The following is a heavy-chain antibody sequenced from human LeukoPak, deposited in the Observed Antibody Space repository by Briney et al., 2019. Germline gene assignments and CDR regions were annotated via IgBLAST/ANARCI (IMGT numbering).Heavy chain of an antibody. D-gene: IGHD3-22*01. J-gene: IGHJ4*02. Sequence: AGGSLRLSCAASGFTFSSYAMSWVRQAPGKGLEWVSAISGSGGSTYYADSVKGRFTISRDNSKNTLYLQMNSLRAEDTAVYYCAKDLAYYYDSSGYRYFDYWGQGTLVTVSS. CDR3: AKDLAYYYDSSGYRYFDY. CDR2: ISGSGGST. V-gene: IGHV3-23*01. CDR1: GFTFSSYA.